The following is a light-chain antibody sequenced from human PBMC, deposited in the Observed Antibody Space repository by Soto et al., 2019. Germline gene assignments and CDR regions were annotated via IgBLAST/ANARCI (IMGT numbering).Light chain of an antibody. CDR3: CSYAGSSTLV. CDR1: SSDVGSYNL. J-gene: IGLJ1*01. Sequence: VLTQAASVSVFPGQSITISCTGTSSDVGSYNLVSWYQQHPGKAPKLMIYEGSKRPSGVSNRFSGSKSGNTASLTISGLQAEDEADYYCCSYAGSSTLVFGNGTKVTVL. V-gene: IGLV2-23*01. CDR2: EGS.